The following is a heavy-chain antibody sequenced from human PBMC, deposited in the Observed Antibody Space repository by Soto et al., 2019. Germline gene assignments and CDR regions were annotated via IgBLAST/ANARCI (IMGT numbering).Heavy chain of an antibody. D-gene: IGHD2-21*01. V-gene: IGHV4-31*03. CDR1: GGSIDTGGFY. J-gene: IGHJ4*02. Sequence: QVQLQESGPGLVKPSQTLTLTCSVSGGSIDTGGFYWSWARQLPGKGLQWIGYIYYTGSASYNPALKSRVVFSLDTSANQFSLSLTSLTAADTAVYYCASGTFNDISFDSWGQGRLVTVSS. CDR2: IYYTGSA. CDR3: ASGTFNDISFDS.